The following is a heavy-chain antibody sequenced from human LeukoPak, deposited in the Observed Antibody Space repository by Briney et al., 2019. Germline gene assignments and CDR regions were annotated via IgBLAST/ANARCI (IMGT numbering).Heavy chain of an antibody. Sequence: GGSLRLSCAASGFTFTNYWMSWVRQAAGKGLELVANIKQDGSDKYYADSVKGRFTISRDNAKNSLSLEMNSLRAEDTAVYYCARLREIPVFGVVTKSTSYFDYWGQGTLVTVSS. D-gene: IGHD3-3*01. CDR2: IKQDGSDK. V-gene: IGHV3-7*01. CDR1: GFTFTNYW. J-gene: IGHJ4*02. CDR3: ARLREIPVFGVVTKSTSYFDY.